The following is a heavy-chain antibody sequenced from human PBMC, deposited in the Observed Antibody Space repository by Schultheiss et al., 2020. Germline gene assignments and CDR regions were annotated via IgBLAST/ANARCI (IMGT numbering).Heavy chain of an antibody. CDR2: IGTAGDT. Sequence: GGSLRLSCAASGFTFSSYDMHWVRQATGKGLEWVSAIGTAGDTYYPGSVKGRFTISRDNSKNTLYLQMNSLRAEDTAVYYCAKEGGYSSGWYYFDYWGQGTLVTVSS. CDR3: AKEGGYSSGWYYFDY. D-gene: IGHD6-19*01. J-gene: IGHJ4*02. V-gene: IGHV3-13*01. CDR1: GFTFSSYD.